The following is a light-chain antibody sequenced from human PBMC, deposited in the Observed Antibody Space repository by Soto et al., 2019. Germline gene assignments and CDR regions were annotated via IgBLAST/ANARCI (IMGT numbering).Light chain of an antibody. CDR2: DAS. CDR1: QSISSW. V-gene: IGKV1-5*01. CDR3: QQYNSYQGT. Sequence: DIQMTQSPSTLSASVGDRVTITCRASQSISSWLAWYQQKPGKAPKLLIYDASSLESGVPSRFSGSGSGTEITLTISSLQPDDFATYYCQQYNSYQGTFGQGTKVDIK. J-gene: IGKJ1*01.